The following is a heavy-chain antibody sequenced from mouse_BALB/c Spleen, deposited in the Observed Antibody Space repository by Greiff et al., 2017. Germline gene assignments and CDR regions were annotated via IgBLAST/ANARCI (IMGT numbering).Heavy chain of an antibody. CDR2: ISYSGST. J-gene: IGHJ3*01. CDR1: GYSITSDYA. CDR3: ARKDLAWFAY. Sequence: DVKLQESGPGLVKPSQSLSLTCTVTGYSITSDYAWNWIRQFPGNKLEWMGYISYSGSTSYNPSLKSRISITRDTSKNQFFLQLNSVTTEDTATYYCARKDLAWFAYWGQGTLVTVSA. V-gene: IGHV3-2*02.